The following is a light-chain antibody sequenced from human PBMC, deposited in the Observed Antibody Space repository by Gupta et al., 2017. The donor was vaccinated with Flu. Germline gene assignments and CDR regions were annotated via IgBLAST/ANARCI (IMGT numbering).Light chain of an antibody. Sequence: ATLVLSPGERATLSCRASQSVSSYLAWYKQKPGQAPRLLIYDASNRDTGIPARFSGSGSGTDFTLTISSREQEDFAVYYCQQRSNWPRITFGGGTKVEIK. CDR3: QQRSNWPRIT. CDR1: QSVSSY. V-gene: IGKV3-11*01. CDR2: DAS. J-gene: IGKJ4*01.